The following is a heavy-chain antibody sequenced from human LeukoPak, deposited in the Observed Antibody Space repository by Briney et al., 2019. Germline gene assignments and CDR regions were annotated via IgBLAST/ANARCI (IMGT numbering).Heavy chain of an antibody. CDR2: INPNSGGT. D-gene: IGHD1-26*01. Sequence: ASVKVSCKASGYTFTGYYMHWVRQAPGQGLEWMGWINPNSGGTNYAQKFQGRVTMTRDTSISTAYMELSRLRSDDTAVYYCARVSGTYYLGDYFDYWGQGTLVTVSS. CDR3: ARVSGTYYLGDYFDY. J-gene: IGHJ4*02. V-gene: IGHV1-2*02. CDR1: GYTFTGYY.